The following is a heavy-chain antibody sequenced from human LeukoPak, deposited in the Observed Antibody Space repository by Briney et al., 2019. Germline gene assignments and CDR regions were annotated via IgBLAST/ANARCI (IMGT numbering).Heavy chain of an antibody. CDR2: IYTSGST. Sequence: SQTLSLTCTVSGGSISSGSYYWSWIRQPAGKGLEWIGRIYTSGSTNYNPPLKSRVTISVDTSKNQFSLKLSSVTAADTAVYYCARVEDYYDSSGYYTLGWYFDLWGRGTLVTVSS. J-gene: IGHJ2*01. CDR3: ARVEDYYDSSGYYTLGWYFDL. CDR1: GGSISSGSYY. V-gene: IGHV4-61*02. D-gene: IGHD3-22*01.